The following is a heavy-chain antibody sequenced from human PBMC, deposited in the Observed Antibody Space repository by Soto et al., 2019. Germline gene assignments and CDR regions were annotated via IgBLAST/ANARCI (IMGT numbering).Heavy chain of an antibody. CDR2: IWYDGNNK. CDR1: GFTFSSYG. Sequence: GGSLRLSCAASGFTFSSYGMHWVRQAPGRGLEWVAVIWYDGNNKYYADSVKGRFTISRDNSKNTLYVQMTSLRAEDTAIYYCARGLHSLFDYWGQGTLVTVSS. D-gene: IGHD2-21*01. CDR3: ARGLHSLFDY. J-gene: IGHJ4*02. V-gene: IGHV3-33*01.